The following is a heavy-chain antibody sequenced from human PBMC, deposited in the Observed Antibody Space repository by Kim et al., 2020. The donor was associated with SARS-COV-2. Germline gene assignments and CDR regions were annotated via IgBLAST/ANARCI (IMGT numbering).Heavy chain of an antibody. V-gene: IGHV4-34*01. J-gene: IGHJ3*02. Sequence: SETLSLTCAVYGGSFSGYYWSWIRQPPGKGLEWIGEINHSGSTNYNPSLKSRVTISVDTSKNQFSLKLSSVTAADTAVYYCARGDTYYYGSGSYRRGDTFDIWGQGTMVTVSS. CDR3: ARGDTYYYGSGSYRRGDTFDI. CDR2: INHSGST. D-gene: IGHD3-10*01. CDR1: GGSFSGYY.